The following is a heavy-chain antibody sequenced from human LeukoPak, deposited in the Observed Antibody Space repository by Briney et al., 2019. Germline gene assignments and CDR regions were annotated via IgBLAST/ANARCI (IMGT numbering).Heavy chain of an antibody. Sequence: PGRSLRLSCAASGFTFSNCAMHWVRQAPGKGLEWLAVMSYDGTNKYYADSVKGRFTISRDNPKNTLYLQMNSLRAEDTAVYYCARERVVVVATTYYYYGMDVWGKGTTVTVSS. J-gene: IGHJ6*04. V-gene: IGHV3-30*04. CDR1: GFTFSNCA. CDR2: MSYDGTNK. CDR3: ARERVVVVATTYYYYGMDV. D-gene: IGHD2-15*01.